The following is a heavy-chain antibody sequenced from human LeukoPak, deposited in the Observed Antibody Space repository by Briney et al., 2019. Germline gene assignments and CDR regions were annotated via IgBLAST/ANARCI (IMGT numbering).Heavy chain of an antibody. D-gene: IGHD3-10*01. CDR2: IKQDGSEK. CDR1: GFTVSSNY. Sequence: GGSLRLSCAASGFTVSSNYMSWVRQAPGRGLEWVANIKQDGSEKYYVDSVKGRFTISRDNAKNSLYLQMNSLRAEDTALYYCARDSVLLIYYYYYMDVWGKGTTVTVSS. CDR3: ARDSVLLIYYYYYMDV. V-gene: IGHV3-7*03. J-gene: IGHJ6*03.